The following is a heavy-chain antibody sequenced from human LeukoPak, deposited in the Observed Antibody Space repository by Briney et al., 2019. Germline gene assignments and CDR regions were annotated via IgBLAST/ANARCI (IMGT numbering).Heavy chain of an antibody. CDR1: GFTFSSYS. V-gene: IGHV3-48*04. CDR3: ARETSGYSYGPHGMDV. Sequence: GGSLRLSCAASGFTFSSYSMNWVRQAPGKGLEWVSYISSSSSTIYYADSVKGRFTISRDNAKNSLYLQMNSLRAEDTAVYYCARETSGYSYGPHGMDVWGQGTTVTVSS. J-gene: IGHJ6*02. D-gene: IGHD5-18*01. CDR2: ISSSSSTI.